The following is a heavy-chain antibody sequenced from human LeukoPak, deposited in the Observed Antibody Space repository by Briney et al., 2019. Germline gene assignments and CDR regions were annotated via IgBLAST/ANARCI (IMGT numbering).Heavy chain of an antibody. Sequence: GGSLRLSCTASGFTFRNYARSWVRQPPGKGLEWVSTISESGGTTYYAYSVRGGMITSRENNKNTLSLQMNSPRAEDAAVYFCAKPSSIVIVPTALQRSLDYWGQGALVTVSS. D-gene: IGHD2/OR15-2a*01. CDR3: AKPSSIVIVPTALQRSLDY. V-gene: IGHV3-23*01. CDR2: ISESGGTT. CDR1: GFTFRNYA. J-gene: IGHJ4*02.